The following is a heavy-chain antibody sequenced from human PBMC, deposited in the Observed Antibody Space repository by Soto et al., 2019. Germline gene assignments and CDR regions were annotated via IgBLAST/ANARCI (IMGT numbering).Heavy chain of an antibody. CDR1: GGSISMHH. J-gene: IGHJ5*02. V-gene: IGHV4-59*11. CDR3: ARVIEENWIDP. CDR2: MYYTGST. Sequence: PSETLALTCTVSGGSISMHHWSWIRQPPGKGLEWIGYMYYTGSTYYNPSLKSRVTMSIDTSKNQFSLKLKSVTAADTAVYFCARVIEENWIDPWGQGTLVTVSS.